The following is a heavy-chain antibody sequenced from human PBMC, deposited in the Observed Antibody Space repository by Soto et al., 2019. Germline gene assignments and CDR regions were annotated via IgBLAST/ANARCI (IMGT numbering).Heavy chain of an antibody. CDR2: INVYNGNT. Sequence: QVQLVQSGAEVKKPGASVKVSCKASGYTFTSYGISWVRQAPGQGLEWMGWINVYNGNTNYAQKLQGRVTMTTDTSTSTAYRDLRSLRSDDTDVYFCARDTSRGEYAYWGQGTLVTVSS. D-gene: IGHD3-10*01. V-gene: IGHV1-18*01. J-gene: IGHJ4*02. CDR1: GYTFTSYG. CDR3: ARDTSRGEYAY.